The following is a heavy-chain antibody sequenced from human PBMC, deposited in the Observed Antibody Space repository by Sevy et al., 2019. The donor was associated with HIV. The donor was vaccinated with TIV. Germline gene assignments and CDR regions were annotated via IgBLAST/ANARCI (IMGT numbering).Heavy chain of an antibody. V-gene: IGHV3-30-3*01. J-gene: IGHJ4*02. Sequence: GGSLRLSCAASGFTFSSYWMSWVRQAPGKGLEWVAVISYEGSETYYADSVKGRFTISRDNSKNTLYLQMNGLRVEDTAVYYCARDGGYSINWYPLYWGQGTLVTVSS. CDR2: ISYEGSET. D-gene: IGHD6-13*01. CDR1: GFTFSSYW. CDR3: ARDGGYSINWYPLY.